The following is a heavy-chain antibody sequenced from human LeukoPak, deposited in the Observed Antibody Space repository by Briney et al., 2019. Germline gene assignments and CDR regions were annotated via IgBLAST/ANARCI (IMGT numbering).Heavy chain of an antibody. V-gene: IGHV3-23*01. D-gene: IGHD4-17*01. Sequence: PLRSLRPSCAASGFTFSSYAMTWVRQAPGKGLGWVSGISVSGGSTYYADSVKGRSTISRDTSKNTLYLQMNSLRPEDTAVYYCARDADGDGFDYWGQGTLVTVSS. J-gene: IGHJ4*02. CDR1: GFTFSSYA. CDR2: ISVSGGST. CDR3: ARDADGDGFDY.